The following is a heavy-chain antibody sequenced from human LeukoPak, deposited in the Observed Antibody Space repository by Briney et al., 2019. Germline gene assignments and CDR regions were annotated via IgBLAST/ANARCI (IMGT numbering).Heavy chain of an antibody. CDR1: GGTFSSYA. V-gene: IGHV1-69*13. CDR2: IIPIFGIA. J-gene: IGHJ4*02. D-gene: IGHD6-19*01. Sequence: ASVTVSCKASGGTFSSYAISWVRQAPGQGLEWMGGIIPIFGIANYAQKFQGRVTITADESTSTAYMELSSLRSEDTALYYCARETGYSSGWYSYYFDYWGQGTLVTVSS. CDR3: ARETGYSSGWYSYYFDY.